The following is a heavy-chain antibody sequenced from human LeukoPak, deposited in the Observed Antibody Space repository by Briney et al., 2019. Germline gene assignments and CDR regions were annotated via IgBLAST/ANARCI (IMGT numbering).Heavy chain of an antibody. D-gene: IGHD6-13*01. CDR3: ASHDIAAAGTLDY. Sequence: SETLSLTCTVSGGSISSSSYYRGWIRQPPGKGLEWIGSIYYSGSTYYNPSLKSRVTISVDTSKNQFSLKLSSVTAADTAVYYCASHDIAAAGTLDYWGQGTLVTVSS. J-gene: IGHJ4*02. V-gene: IGHV4-39*01. CDR1: GGSISSSSYY. CDR2: IYYSGST.